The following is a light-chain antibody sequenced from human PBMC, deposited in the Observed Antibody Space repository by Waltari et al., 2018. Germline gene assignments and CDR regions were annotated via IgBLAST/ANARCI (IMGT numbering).Light chain of an antibody. CDR3: MQSTHWPWT. Sequence: DVMMTQSPLSLPVTLGQPASISCRSSQSLAHSDGNTYLNWFQQRPGQSPRRLIYKVSNRDSGVPDRFSGSGSGTDFTLQISRVEAEDVAIYYCMQSTHWPWTFGQGTKVEIK. J-gene: IGKJ1*01. CDR2: KVS. V-gene: IGKV2-30*02. CDR1: QSLAHSDGNTY.